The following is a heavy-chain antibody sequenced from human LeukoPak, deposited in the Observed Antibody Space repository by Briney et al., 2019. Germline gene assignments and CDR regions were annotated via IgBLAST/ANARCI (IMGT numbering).Heavy chain of an antibody. CDR3: AKAPVDWDPHVWFDP. V-gene: IGHV3-23*01. CDR2: ISGSGGST. D-gene: IGHD3-9*01. CDR1: GFTFSSYA. J-gene: IGHJ5*02. Sequence: PGRSLRLSCAASGFTFSSYAMSWVRQAPGKGLEWVSAISGSGGSTYYADSVKGRFTISRDNSKNTLYLQMTSLRAEDTAVYYCAKAPVDWDPHVWFDPWGQGTLVTVSS.